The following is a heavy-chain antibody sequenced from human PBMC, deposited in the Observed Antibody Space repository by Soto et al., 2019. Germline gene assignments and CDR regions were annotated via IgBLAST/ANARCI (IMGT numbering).Heavy chain of an antibody. D-gene: IGHD2-2*01. V-gene: IGHV3-48*01. CDR2: ISSSSSTI. CDR1: GFTFSSYS. J-gene: IGHJ4*02. Sequence: GGSLRLSCAASGFTFSSYSMNWVRQAPGKGLEWVSYISSSSSTIYYADSVKGRFTISRDNAKNSLYLQMNSLRAEDTAVHYCARQIVVVPAALDYWGQGTLVTVSS. CDR3: ARQIVVVPAALDY.